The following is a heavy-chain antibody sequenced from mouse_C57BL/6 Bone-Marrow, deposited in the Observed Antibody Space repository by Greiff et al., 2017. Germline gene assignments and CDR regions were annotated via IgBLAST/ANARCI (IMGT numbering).Heavy chain of an antibody. Sequence: VKLQESGPGLVQPSQSLSITCTVSGFSLTSYGVHWVRQSPGKGLEWLGVIWSGGSTDYNAAFMSRLSISYDNSTSHVFFTMNSLEADDTAIYYCASLGYFDVWGTGTTVTVSS. CDR2: IWSGGST. CDR1: GFSLTSYG. CDR3: ASLGYFDV. J-gene: IGHJ1*03. V-gene: IGHV2-2*01.